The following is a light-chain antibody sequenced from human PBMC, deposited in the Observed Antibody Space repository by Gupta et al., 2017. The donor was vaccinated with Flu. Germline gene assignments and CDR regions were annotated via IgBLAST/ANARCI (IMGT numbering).Light chain of an antibody. Sequence: DIVMTQTPLSSPVTLGQPASISCRSSQSLVHSYGNTYLNWLQQRPGQAPRLLIYQTSTRFSGVPDRFSGSGTGTDFTLKISRVEVEDVGIYYCMQGTQFPYTFGQGTKLEIK. CDR3: MQGTQFPYT. J-gene: IGKJ2*01. CDR1: QSLVHSYGNTY. CDR2: QTS. V-gene: IGKV2-24*01.